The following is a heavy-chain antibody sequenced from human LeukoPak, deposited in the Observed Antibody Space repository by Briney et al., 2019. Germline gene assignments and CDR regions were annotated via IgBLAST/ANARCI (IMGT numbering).Heavy chain of an antibody. CDR2: INTDTGNP. CDR1: GYTFTTNA. V-gene: IGHV7-4-1*02. D-gene: IGHD2-15*01. CDR3: ARGIGYCSDFSCHLDP. J-gene: IGHJ5*02. Sequence: ASVKVSCKASGYTFTTNALNWVRQSPGQGLEWMGWINTDTGNPTYAQGFTGRFVFSLDTSVSTAYLQINSLEAEDTALYYCARGIGYCSDFSCHLDPWGQGTLVTVSS.